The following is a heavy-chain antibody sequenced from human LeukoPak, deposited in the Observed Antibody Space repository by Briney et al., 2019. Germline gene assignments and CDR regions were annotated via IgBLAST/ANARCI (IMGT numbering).Heavy chain of an antibody. D-gene: IGHD2-2*02. J-gene: IGHJ4*02. CDR2: INPNSGGT. V-gene: IGHV1-2*04. Sequence: GASVKVSCKASGYTFTGYYMHWVRQAPGQGLEWMGWINPNSGGTNYAQKFQGWVTMTRDTSISTAYMELSRLRSDDTAVYYCARDRSSSYTIDYWGQGTLVTVSS. CDR3: ARDRSSSYTIDY. CDR1: GYTFTGYY.